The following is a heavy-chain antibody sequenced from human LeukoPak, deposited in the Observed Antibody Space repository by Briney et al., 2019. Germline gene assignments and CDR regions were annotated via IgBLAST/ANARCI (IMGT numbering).Heavy chain of an antibody. Sequence: GGSLRLSCAAPGLNFSSYGMDWGRQVPRKGLGRVEFIRYDGINKYYADSVKGRFTISRDNSKNTLYLQINSLRAEDMAVYYCAKRGDSYGTLDCWGQGTLVTVTS. V-gene: IGHV3-30*02. D-gene: IGHD5-18*01. CDR1: GLNFSSYG. CDR3: AKRGDSYGTLDC. J-gene: IGHJ4*02. CDR2: IRYDGINK.